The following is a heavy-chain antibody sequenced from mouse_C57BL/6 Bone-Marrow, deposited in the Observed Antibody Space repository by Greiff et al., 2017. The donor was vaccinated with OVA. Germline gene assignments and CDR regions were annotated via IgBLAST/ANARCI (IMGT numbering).Heavy chain of an antibody. CDR1: GYTFTSYW. Sequence: VQLQQPGAELVKPGASVTLSCKASGYTFTSYWMHWVKQRPGQGLEWIGMIHPNSGSTNYNEKFKSKATLTVDKSSSTAYMQLSSLTSEDSAVYYCARGVYFPFAYWGQGTLVTVSA. D-gene: IGHD2-1*01. CDR3: ARGVYFPFAY. CDR2: IHPNSGST. J-gene: IGHJ3*01. V-gene: IGHV1-64*01.